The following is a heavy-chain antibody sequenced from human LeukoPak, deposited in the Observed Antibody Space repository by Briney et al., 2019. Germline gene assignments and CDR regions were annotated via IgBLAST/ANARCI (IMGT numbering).Heavy chain of an antibody. CDR2: TYYRSQWHY. Sequence: SQTLSLTCAISRDSVSSNSVAWNWISQTPSRGLEWLGRTYYRSQWHYDYAVSVKSRIIINPDTSKNQFSLHLNSMTPEDTAVYYCARSSIKSFDYWGQGTLVTVSS. CDR3: ARSSIKSFDY. V-gene: IGHV6-1*01. J-gene: IGHJ4*02. CDR1: RDSVSSNSVA.